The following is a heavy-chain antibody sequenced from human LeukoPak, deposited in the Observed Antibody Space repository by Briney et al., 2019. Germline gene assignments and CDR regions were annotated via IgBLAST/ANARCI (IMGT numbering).Heavy chain of an antibody. CDR2: IYYSGST. CDR3: ARDPGDGYDYWYFDY. D-gene: IGHD5-12*01. J-gene: IGHJ4*02. V-gene: IGHV4-59*01. Sequence: SETLSLTCTVSGGSISSYYWSWIRQPPGKGLEWIGYIYYSGSTNYNPSLKSRVTISVDTSKNQFSLKLSSVTAADTAVYYCARDPGDGYDYWYFDYWGQGALVTVSS. CDR1: GGSISSYY.